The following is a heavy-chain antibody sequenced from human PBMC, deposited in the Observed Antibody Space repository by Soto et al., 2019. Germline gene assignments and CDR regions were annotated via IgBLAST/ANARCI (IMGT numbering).Heavy chain of an antibody. CDR3: ARALVGVVVPAAYYFDY. CDR1: GGSISSGDYY. D-gene: IGHD2-2*01. J-gene: IGHJ4*02. Sequence: PSETLSLTCTVSGGSISSGDYYWSWIRQPPGKGLEWIGYIYYSGSTYYNPSLKSRVTISVDTSKNQFSLKLSSVTAADTAVYYCARALVGVVVPAAYYFDYWGQGTLVTV. V-gene: IGHV4-30-4*01. CDR2: IYYSGST.